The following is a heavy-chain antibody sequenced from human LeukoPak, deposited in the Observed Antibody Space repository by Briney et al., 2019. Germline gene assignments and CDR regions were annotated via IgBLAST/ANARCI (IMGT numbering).Heavy chain of an antibody. CDR2: IFHTGST. CDR3: ARDHSSSSEDY. Sequence: SETLSLTCTVSGYSISSGYYWAWIRQPPGKGLEWIGSIFHTGSTYHNPSLKSRVTISFDTSKNQFSLKLNSVTAADTAVYYCARDHSSSSEDYWGQGTLVTVSS. J-gene: IGHJ4*02. D-gene: IGHD6-13*01. CDR1: GYSISSGYY. V-gene: IGHV4-38-2*02.